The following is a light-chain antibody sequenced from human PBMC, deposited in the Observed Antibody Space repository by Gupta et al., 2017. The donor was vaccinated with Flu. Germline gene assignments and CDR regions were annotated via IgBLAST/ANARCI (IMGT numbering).Light chain of an antibody. CDR3: QQYGSSPYT. CDR2: GPA. J-gene: IGKJ2*01. CDR1: HSVTSSY. V-gene: IGKV3-20*01. Sequence: EIVLTQSPGPLPSSPGERATLPCRASHSVTSSYFTWYQQKPGQAPRLLIYGPASRATGIPDRFSGSGSGTDFTLSISRLEPEYFAVYYCQQYGSSPYTFGQGTKLEI.